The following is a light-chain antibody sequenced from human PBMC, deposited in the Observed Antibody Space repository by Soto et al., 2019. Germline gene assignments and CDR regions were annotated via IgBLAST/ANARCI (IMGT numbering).Light chain of an antibody. J-gene: IGKJ4*01. CDR3: LKINGHPFP. CDR1: QVVFYNSKNY. V-gene: IGKV4-1*01. CDR2: WAS. Sequence: DIVMTQSPDSLAVSLGERATINCKSSQVVFYNSKNYLGWYQQKPGQPPKLLIYWASTRESGVPDRFSGSGCGKFLTLTISSLQAEDGGAYYCLKINGHPFPFAGGTRVEIK.